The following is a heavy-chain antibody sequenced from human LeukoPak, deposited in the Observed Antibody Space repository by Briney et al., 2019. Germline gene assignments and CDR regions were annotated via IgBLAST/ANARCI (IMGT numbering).Heavy chain of an antibody. CDR3: ARFITGTTLWFDP. CDR2: INPNSGGT. CDR1: GYTFTGYY. V-gene: IGHV1-2*02. Sequence: ASVKVSCKASGYTFTGYYMHWVRQALGQGLEWMGWINPNSGGTNYAQKFQGRVTMTRDTSISTAYMELSRLRSDDTAVYYCARFITGTTLWFDPWGQGTLVTVSS. D-gene: IGHD1-7*01. J-gene: IGHJ5*02.